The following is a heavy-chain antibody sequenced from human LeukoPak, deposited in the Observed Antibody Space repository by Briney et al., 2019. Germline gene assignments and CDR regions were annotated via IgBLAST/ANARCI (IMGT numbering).Heavy chain of an antibody. CDR2: ISNEGSNK. J-gene: IGHJ5*02. D-gene: IGHD6-13*01. CDR3: ARDVSGYTGDGFDP. Sequence: GGSLRLSCVASGFPFSSYAMAWVRQAPGKGLEWVALISNEGSNKYYADSVKGRFTISRDNAKNSLYLQMNSLRDEDTAVYYCARDVSGYTGDGFDPWGQGTLVTVSS. CDR1: GFPFSSYA. V-gene: IGHV3-30*03.